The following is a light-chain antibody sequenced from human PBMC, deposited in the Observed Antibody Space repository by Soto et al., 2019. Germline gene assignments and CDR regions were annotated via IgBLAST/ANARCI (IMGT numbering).Light chain of an antibody. Sequence: EIVLTQSPATLSLSPGERATLSWRASQSVSSYLAWYQQKPGQAPRLLIYDASNRATGIPARFSGSGSGTDFTLTISSLEPEDFAVYYCQQRSNWPPTFGQGTKVEIK. CDR1: QSVSSY. V-gene: IGKV3-11*01. CDR2: DAS. CDR3: QQRSNWPPT. J-gene: IGKJ1*01.